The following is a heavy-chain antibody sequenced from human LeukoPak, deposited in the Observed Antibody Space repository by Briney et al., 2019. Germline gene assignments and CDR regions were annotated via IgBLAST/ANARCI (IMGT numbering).Heavy chain of an antibody. D-gene: IGHD1-14*01. CDR2: IYYSGNT. CDR3: ARGGTHRTFDY. J-gene: IGHJ4*02. V-gene: IGHV4-59*01. CDR1: GGSFSGYY. Sequence: PSETLSLTCAVYGGSFSGYYWSWIRQPPGKGLEWIGYIYYSGNTNYNPSLKSRVTISVDTSKNQFSLKLNSVTAADTAIYYCARGGTHRTFDYWGQGTLVTVSS.